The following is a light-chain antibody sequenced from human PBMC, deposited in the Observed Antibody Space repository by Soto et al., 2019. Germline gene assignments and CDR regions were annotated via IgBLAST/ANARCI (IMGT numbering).Light chain of an antibody. CDR3: CSYAGSYPWV. CDR1: SSDIGGYNY. Sequence: QSVLTQPRSVSGSPGQSVTISCTGTSSDIGGYNYVSWYQQHPGKAPKLMISEVSKRPSGVPDRFSGSKSGNTASLTISGLQAEDEADYYRCSYAGSYPWVFGGGTKLTVL. V-gene: IGLV2-11*01. J-gene: IGLJ3*02. CDR2: EVS.